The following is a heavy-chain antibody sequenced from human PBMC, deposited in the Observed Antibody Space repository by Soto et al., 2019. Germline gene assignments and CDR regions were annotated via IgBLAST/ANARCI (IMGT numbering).Heavy chain of an antibody. CDR1: GFTASNYA. CDR3: AKKSTDSSGYSDY. V-gene: IGHV3-23*01. J-gene: IGHJ4*02. CDR2: ISGSGGSS. D-gene: IGHD2-2*01. Sequence: PGGSLRLSCATSGFTASNYAMSWVRQAPGKGLEWVSGISGSGGSSYYADSVKGRFTISRDNSKNTLNLQMDSLRAEDTAVYYCAKKSTDSSGYSDYWGQGTVVTVSS.